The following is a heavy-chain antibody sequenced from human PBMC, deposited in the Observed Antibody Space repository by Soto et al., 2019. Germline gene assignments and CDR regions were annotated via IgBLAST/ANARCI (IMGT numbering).Heavy chain of an antibody. Sequence: GGSLRLSCAASGFTFSSYAMHWVRQAPGKGLEWVAVISYDGTNDYYADSVKDRFTISRDDSSNTLYLQLSGLTTEDTAVYYCAKDYYYDSSGYQYWGQGTLVTVSS. CDR3: AKDYYYDSSGYQY. D-gene: IGHD3-22*01. CDR1: GFTFSSYA. J-gene: IGHJ4*02. CDR2: ISYDGTND. V-gene: IGHV3-30-3*01.